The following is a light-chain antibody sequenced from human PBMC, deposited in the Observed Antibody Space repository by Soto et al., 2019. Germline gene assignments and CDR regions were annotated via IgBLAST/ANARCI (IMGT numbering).Light chain of an antibody. CDR1: QSVDSKY. Sequence: ETVVTQSPGTLSLSPGERATLSCRASQSVDSKYLAWYQQKPGQAPRLLIYGASTRATGIPDRFSGSGSGTDFTLTISKLEPEDFAVYHCQQYGRTPYTFGQGTKLEIK. CDR3: QQYGRTPYT. J-gene: IGKJ2*01. V-gene: IGKV3-20*01. CDR2: GAS.